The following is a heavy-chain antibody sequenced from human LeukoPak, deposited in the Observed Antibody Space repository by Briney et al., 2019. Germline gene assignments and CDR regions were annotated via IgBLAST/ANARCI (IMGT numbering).Heavy chain of an antibody. CDR2: INHSGST. CDR1: GGSFSGYY. Sequence: SETLSLTCAVYGGSFSGYYWSWIRQPPGKGLEWIGEINHSGSTNYNPSLKSRVTISVDTSKNQFSLKLSSVTAADTAVYYCAREPKGPWGQGTLVTVSS. CDR3: AREPKGP. J-gene: IGHJ5*02. V-gene: IGHV4-34*01.